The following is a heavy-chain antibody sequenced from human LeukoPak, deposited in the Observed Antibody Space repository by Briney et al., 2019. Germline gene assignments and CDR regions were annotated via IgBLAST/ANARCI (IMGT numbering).Heavy chain of an antibody. CDR1: SGSISSYY. D-gene: IGHD3-22*01. V-gene: IGHV4-59*01. J-gene: IGHJ4*02. CDR3: ARVTGYIVEDYFDY. Sequence: PSETLSLTCTVSSGSISSYYWSWIRQPPGKGLEWIGYIYYSGSTNYNPSLKSRVTISVDTSKNQFSLRLSSVTAADTAVYYCARVTGYIVEDYFDYWGQGTLVTVSS. CDR2: IYYSGST.